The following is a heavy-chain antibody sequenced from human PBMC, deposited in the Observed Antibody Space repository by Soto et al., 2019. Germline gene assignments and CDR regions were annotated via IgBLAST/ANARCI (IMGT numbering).Heavy chain of an antibody. J-gene: IGHJ4*02. CDR3: AKGGGSCCFDC. CDR1: GFTFSTYA. CDR2: ISGSGGNST. Sequence: PGGSLRLSCAASGFTFSTYAMSWVRQAPGKGLEWVSAISGSGGNSTFYGDSVKGRFTISRDNSKNTLYLEMSSPGAEDTAVYYCAKGGGSCCFDCWGQGTLVTVSS. V-gene: IGHV3-23*01. D-gene: IGHD2-15*01.